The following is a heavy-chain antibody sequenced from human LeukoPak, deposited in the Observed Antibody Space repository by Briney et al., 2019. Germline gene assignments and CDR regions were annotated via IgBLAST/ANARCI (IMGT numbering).Heavy chain of an antibody. CDR2: ISGDGGAT. J-gene: IGHJ4*02. Sequence: GGSLRLSCAASGFSFRDFSMHWVRQVPGKGLEWVSLISGDGGATHYADSVKGRFTISRDNSKNSVYLQMSSLRVEDTAFYHCATGNNSFSFNFDYCGQGTLVTVSS. V-gene: IGHV3-43*02. CDR1: GFSFRDFS. D-gene: IGHD1-14*01. CDR3: ATGNNSFSFNFDY.